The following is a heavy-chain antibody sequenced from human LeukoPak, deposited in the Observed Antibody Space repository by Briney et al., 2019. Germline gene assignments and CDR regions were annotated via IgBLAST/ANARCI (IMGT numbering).Heavy chain of an antibody. Sequence: PGGSLRLSCAASGFTFSGYGMHWVRQAPGKGLEWVAVISYDGSNKYYADSVKGRFTISRDNSKNTLYLQMNSLRAEDTAVYYCAKVVEERSEYFQHWGQGTLVTVSS. D-gene: IGHD1-26*01. CDR3: AKVVEERSEYFQH. J-gene: IGHJ1*01. CDR1: GFTFSGYG. V-gene: IGHV3-30*18. CDR2: ISYDGSNK.